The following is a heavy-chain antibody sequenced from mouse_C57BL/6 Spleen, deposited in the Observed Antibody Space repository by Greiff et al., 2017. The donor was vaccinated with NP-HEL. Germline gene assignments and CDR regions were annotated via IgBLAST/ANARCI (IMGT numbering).Heavy chain of an antibody. CDR1: GYTFTSYW. CDR3: ARGLGRGYFDY. D-gene: IGHD4-1*01. J-gene: IGHJ2*01. CDR2: IHPNSGST. V-gene: IGHV1-64*01. Sequence: VQLQQSGAELVKPGASVKLSCKASGYTFTSYWMHWVKQRPGQGLEWIGMIHPNSGSTNYNEKFKSKATLTVDKSSSTAYMQLSSLTSEDSAVYYCARGLGRGYFDYWGQGTTLTVSS.